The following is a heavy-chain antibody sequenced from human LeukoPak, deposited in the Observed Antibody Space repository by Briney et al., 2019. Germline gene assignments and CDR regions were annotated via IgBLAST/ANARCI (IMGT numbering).Heavy chain of an antibody. J-gene: IGHJ5*02. D-gene: IGHD1-7*01. Sequence: GGSLRLSCAASGFTFSSYSMNWVRQAPGKGLEWVSSISSSSSYIYYADSVKGRFTISRDNAKNSLYLQMNSLRAEDAAVYYCARDPRTGTTPWFDPWGQGTLVTVSS. V-gene: IGHV3-21*01. CDR3: ARDPRTGTTPWFDP. CDR2: ISSSSSYI. CDR1: GFTFSSYS.